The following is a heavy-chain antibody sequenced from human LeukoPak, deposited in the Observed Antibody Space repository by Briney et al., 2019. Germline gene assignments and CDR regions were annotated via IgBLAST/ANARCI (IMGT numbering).Heavy chain of an antibody. D-gene: IGHD4-17*01. CDR3: ARVRTTGSFDP. Sequence: PGGSLRLSCAASGFTVSSNYMSWVRQAPGKGLEWVSVIYSGGSTYYADSVKGRFTISRDNSKNTLYLQMNSLRAEDTAVYYCARVRTTGSFDPWGPGTLVTVSS. J-gene: IGHJ5*02. CDR2: IYSGGST. V-gene: IGHV3-66*01. CDR1: GFTVSSNY.